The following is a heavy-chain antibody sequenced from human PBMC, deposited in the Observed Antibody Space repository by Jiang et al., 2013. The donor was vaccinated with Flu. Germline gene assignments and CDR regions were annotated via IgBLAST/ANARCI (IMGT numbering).Heavy chain of an antibody. D-gene: IGHD5-24*01. CDR1: GGSISSSSYY. Sequence: GSGLVKPLRETLSLTCTVSGGSISSSSYYWGWIRQPPGKGLEWIGSIYYSGSTYYNPSLKSRVTISVDTSKNQFSLKLSSVTAADTAVYYCARGRLVXMATDHFD. J-gene: IGHJ4*01. V-gene: IGHV4-39*07. CDR2: IYYSGST. CDR3: ARGRLVXMATDHFD.